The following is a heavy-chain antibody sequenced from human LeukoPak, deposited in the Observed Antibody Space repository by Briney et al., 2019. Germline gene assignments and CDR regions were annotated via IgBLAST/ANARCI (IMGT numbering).Heavy chain of an antibody. D-gene: IGHD3-22*01. CDR2: IYPLETT. CDR1: GDSVNSGAYY. Sequence: SETLSLTCTVSGDSVNSGAYYWSWLRQPAGKEPEWIGRIYPLETTNYSPSLKSRVAISVDTSKNQVSLKLGSVTVADTAMYFCARDSYLDTSGSFADYFDSWGQGTLVTVSS. CDR3: ARDSYLDTSGSFADYFDS. V-gene: IGHV4-61*10. J-gene: IGHJ4*02.